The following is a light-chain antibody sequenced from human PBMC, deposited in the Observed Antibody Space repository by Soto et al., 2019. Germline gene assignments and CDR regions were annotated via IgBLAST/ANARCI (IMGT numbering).Light chain of an antibody. J-gene: IGKJ5*01. CDR2: DAS. Sequence: EILLTQSPATLSLSPGERATLSCRASQSVSSYLAWYQQKPGQAPRLLIYDASDRATGIPARFSGSGSGTDFTLTISSLEPEYFAVYYCQQRSNWITFGQGTRLEIK. CDR3: QQRSNWIT. CDR1: QSVSSY. V-gene: IGKV3-11*01.